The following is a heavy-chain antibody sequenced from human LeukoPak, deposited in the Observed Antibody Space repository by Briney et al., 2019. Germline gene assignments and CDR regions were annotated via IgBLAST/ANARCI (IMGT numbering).Heavy chain of an antibody. CDR2: ISYSGST. J-gene: IGHJ4*02. Sequence: SETLSLTCTVSGVSIRSHYWIWIRQPPGKGLEWIGHISYSGSTNYNPSLKSRVTISVDTSKNHFSLRLSSVTAADTAVYYCARDGEGDAGWDYWGQGTLVTASS. CDR3: ARDGEGDAGWDY. CDR1: GVSIRSHY. V-gene: IGHV4-59*11. D-gene: IGHD7-27*01.